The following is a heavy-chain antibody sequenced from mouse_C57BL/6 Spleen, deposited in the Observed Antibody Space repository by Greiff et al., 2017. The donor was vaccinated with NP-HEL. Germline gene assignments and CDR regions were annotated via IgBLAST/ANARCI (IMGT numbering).Heavy chain of an antibody. J-gene: IGHJ1*03. CDR1: GYTFTSYW. Sequence: VQLQQPGAELVRPGSSVKLSCKASGYTFTSYWMHWVKQRPIQGLEWIGNIDPSDSETHYNQKFKDKATLTVDKSSSTAYMQLSSLTSEDSAVYYCARGIYYGSRGCFDVWGTGTTVTVSS. CDR3: ARGIYYGSRGCFDV. CDR2: IDPSDSET. D-gene: IGHD1-1*01. V-gene: IGHV1-52*01.